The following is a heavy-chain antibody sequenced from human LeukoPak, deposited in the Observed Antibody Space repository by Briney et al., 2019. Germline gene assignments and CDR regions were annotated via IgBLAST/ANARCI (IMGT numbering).Heavy chain of an antibody. Sequence: GASVKVSCKASGYTFTSYDINWVRQATGQGLEWMGWMNPNSGNTGYAQKFQGRVNITRNTSISTAYMELSSLRSEDTAVYYCARVGDPVTTIDYWGQGTLVTVSS. CDR1: GYTFTSYD. CDR2: MNPNSGNT. J-gene: IGHJ4*02. V-gene: IGHV1-8*03. D-gene: IGHD4-17*01. CDR3: ARVGDPVTTIDY.